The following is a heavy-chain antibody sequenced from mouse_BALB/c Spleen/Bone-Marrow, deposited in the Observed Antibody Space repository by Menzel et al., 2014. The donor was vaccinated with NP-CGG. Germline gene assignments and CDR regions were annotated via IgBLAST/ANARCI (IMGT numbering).Heavy chain of an antibody. CDR2: INSNGGST. V-gene: IGHV5-6-3*01. Sequence: DVKLVESGGGLVQPGGSLKLSCAASGFTLSSYGMSWVRQTPDKRLELVATINSNGGSTYYPDSVKGRFTISRDNAKNTLYLQMSSLKSEDTAMYYCARVSYYAMDYWGQGTSVTVSS. CDR3: ARVSYYAMDY. J-gene: IGHJ4*01. CDR1: GFTLSSYG.